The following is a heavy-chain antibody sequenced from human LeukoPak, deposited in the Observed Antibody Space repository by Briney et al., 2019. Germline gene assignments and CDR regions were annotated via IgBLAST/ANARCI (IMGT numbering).Heavy chain of an antibody. CDR1: GFTFSSYG. CDR2: IWYDGSNK. CDR3: AKGTGIAVAGPDY. J-gene: IGHJ4*02. D-gene: IGHD6-19*01. V-gene: IGHV3-33*06. Sequence: GGSLRLSCAASGFTFSSYGMHWVRQAPGKWLEWVAVIWYDGSNKYYADSVKGRFTISRDNSKNTLYLQMNSLRAEDTAVYYCAKGTGIAVAGPDYWGQGTLVTVSS.